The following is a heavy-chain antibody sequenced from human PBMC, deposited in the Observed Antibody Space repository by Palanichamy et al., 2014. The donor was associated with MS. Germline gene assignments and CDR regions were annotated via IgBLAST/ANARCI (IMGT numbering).Heavy chain of an antibody. CDR2: IWYDGSNK. V-gene: IGHV3-33*08. J-gene: IGHJ6*02. CDR3: ARGTHYYGSGSYYSDYGMDV. Sequence: QVQLVESGGGVVQPGRSLRLSCAASGFTFSSYGMHWVRQAPGKGLEWVAVIWYDGSNKYYADSVKGRFTISRDNSKNTLYLQMNSLRAEDTAVYYCARGTHYYGSGSYYSDYGMDVWGRGTTVTVSS. CDR1: GFTFSSYG. D-gene: IGHD3-10*01.